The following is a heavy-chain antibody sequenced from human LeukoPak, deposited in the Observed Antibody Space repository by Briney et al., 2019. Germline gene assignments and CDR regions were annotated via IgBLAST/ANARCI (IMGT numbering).Heavy chain of an antibody. D-gene: IGHD6-6*01. CDR2: IYHSGST. J-gene: IGHJ5*02. V-gene: IGHV4-38-2*02. Sequence: PSGTLSLTCTVSGYSISSGYYWGWIRQPPGKGLEWIGSIYHSGSTYYNPSLKSRVTISVDTSKNQFSLKLSSVTAADTAVYYCARPTARLGWFDPWGQGTLVTVSS. CDR1: GYSISSGYY. CDR3: ARPTARLGWFDP.